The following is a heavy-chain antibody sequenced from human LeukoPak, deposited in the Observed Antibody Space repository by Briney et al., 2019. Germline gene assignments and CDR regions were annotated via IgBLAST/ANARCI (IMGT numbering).Heavy chain of an antibody. CDR2: LSWNSGSI. CDR1: GFTFDDYA. J-gene: IGHJ1*01. CDR3: AVEPLDSSGWPACFQL. D-gene: IGHD6-19*01. V-gene: IGHV3-9*01. Sequence: PGGSLRLSCAASGFTFDDYAMHWVRQAPGKGLEWVSGLSWNSGSIGYADSVKGRFTISRDNAKNSLYLQMNSLRAEDTALYYCAVEPLDSSGWPACFQLWGQGTLVTVSS.